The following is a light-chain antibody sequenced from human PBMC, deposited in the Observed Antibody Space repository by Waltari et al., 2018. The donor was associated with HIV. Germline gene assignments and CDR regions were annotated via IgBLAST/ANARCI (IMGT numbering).Light chain of an antibody. V-gene: IGKV3-20*01. CDR3: QQFGNSPLWT. J-gene: IGKJ1*01. CDR1: QSVTSSY. CDR2: GAS. Sequence: EIVLTQSPGTLSLSPGERATLSCRASQSVTSSYLAWYQQQPGQAPRLLIYGASNRATGIPDRVSGSGSGTDFTLTISRLEPEDFAVYYCQQFGNSPLWTFGQGTKVEI.